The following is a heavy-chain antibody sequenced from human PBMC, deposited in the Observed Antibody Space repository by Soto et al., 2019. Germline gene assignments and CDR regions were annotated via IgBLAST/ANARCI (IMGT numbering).Heavy chain of an antibody. Sequence: SETLSLTCTVSGGSISSNSYYWGWIRQPPGKGLEWIGSFYYSGTTYNNPSLKSRVTISVATSKNQFSLKLSSVTAADTAVYYCVRDGTKTLRDWFDPWGQGISVTVSS. CDR1: GGSISSNSYY. CDR3: VRDGTKTLRDWFDP. CDR2: FYYSGTT. J-gene: IGHJ5*02. V-gene: IGHV4-39*07. D-gene: IGHD1-1*01.